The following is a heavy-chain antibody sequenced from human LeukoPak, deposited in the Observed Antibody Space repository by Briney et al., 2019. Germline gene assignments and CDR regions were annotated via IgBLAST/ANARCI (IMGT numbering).Heavy chain of an antibody. J-gene: IGHJ4*02. D-gene: IGHD3-16*01. V-gene: IGHV3-30*02. CDR1: GFTFNNYG. CDR3: AKTYYDYVWGSYPNGDY. Sequence: PGGSLRLSCAASGFTFNNYGMHWVRQAPGKGLEWVAFIRYDGSNKYYADSVKGRFTTSRDNSKNTLYLQMNSLRAEDTAVYYCAKTYYDYVWGSYPNGDYWGQGTLVTVSS. CDR2: IRYDGSNK.